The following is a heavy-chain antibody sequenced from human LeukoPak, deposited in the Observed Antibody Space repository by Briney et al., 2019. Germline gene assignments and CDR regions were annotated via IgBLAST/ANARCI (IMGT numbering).Heavy chain of an antibody. V-gene: IGHV3-30*18. CDR3: AKGHYDFWSGHFDF. CDR1: GFTFSSYG. D-gene: IGHD3-3*01. Sequence: PGGSLRHSCAASGFTFSSYGMHWVRQAPGKGLEWVAVISYDGSNKYYADSVKGRFTISRDNSKNTLDLQMNSLRTEDTAVYYCAKGHYDFWSGHFDFWGQGTLVTVSS. J-gene: IGHJ4*02. CDR2: ISYDGSNK.